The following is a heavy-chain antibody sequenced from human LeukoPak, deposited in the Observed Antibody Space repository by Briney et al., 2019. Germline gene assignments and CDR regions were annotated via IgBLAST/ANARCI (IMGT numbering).Heavy chain of an antibody. CDR1: GYTFTSYG. J-gene: IGHJ4*02. D-gene: IGHD3-3*01. CDR3: ARDRVLGGYYDFWSGYYPDPAFDY. V-gene: IGHV1-18*01. CDR2: ISAYNGNT. Sequence: GASVKVSCKASGYTFTSYGISWVRQAPGQGLEWMGWISAYNGNTNYAQKLQGRVTMTTDTSTSTAYMELRSLRSDDTAVYYCARDRVLGGYYDFWSGYYPDPAFDYWGQGTLVTVSS.